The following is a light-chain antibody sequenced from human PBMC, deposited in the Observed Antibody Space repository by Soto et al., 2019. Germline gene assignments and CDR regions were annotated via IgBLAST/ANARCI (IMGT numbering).Light chain of an antibody. J-gene: IGKJ5*01. CDR1: QSVSSY. CDR2: DAS. V-gene: IGKV3-11*01. CDR3: QQRSNWPGT. Sequence: ETVLTQSPATLSLSPGERATLSSRASQSVSSYLAWYQPKPGQAPRLLIYDASNRATGIPARFSGSGSGTDFTLTISSLEPEDFAVYYCQQRSNWPGTFGQGTRLEIK.